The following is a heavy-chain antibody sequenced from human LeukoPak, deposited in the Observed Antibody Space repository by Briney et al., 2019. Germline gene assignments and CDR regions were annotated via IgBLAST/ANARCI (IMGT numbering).Heavy chain of an antibody. J-gene: IGHJ4*02. V-gene: IGHV3-30*02. D-gene: IGHD2-2*02. CDR2: IRYDGSNK. CDR1: GFTFSSYG. CDR3: AKDLCNTSCYTYYFDY. Sequence: GGSLRLSCAASGFTFSSYGMHWVRQAPGKGLEWVAFIRYDGSNKYYADSVKGRFTISRDNSKNTLYLQMNSLRAEDTAVYYCAKDLCNTSCYTYYFDYWGQGTLVTVSS.